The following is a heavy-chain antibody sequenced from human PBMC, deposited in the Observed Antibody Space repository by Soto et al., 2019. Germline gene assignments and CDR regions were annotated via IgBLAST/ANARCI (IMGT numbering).Heavy chain of an antibody. J-gene: IGHJ4*02. Sequence: GGSLRLSSAASGSTFSSYWMSWVRQAPGKGLEWVANIKQDGSEKYYVDSVKGRFTISRDNAKNSLYLQMNSLRAEDTAVYYCARDRRFPPDFDHWGQGTLVTVSS. CDR1: GSTFSSYW. CDR3: ARDRRFPPDFDH. D-gene: IGHD3-16*01. V-gene: IGHV3-7*01. CDR2: IKQDGSEK.